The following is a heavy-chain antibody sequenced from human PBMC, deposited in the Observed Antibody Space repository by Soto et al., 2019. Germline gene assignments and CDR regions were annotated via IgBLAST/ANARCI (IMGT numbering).Heavy chain of an antibody. V-gene: IGHV1-8*01. Sequence: QVQLVQSGTEVKKPGASVKVSCKASGYTFAGYDINWVRQGTGQAPEWMGWMNPTSGNTGYAQKFQGRVTMTRNTAMSTAYMDLTSLRSEDTAVYYCALSLYYYNSSGYYPFDYWGQGTLVTVSS. J-gene: IGHJ4*02. D-gene: IGHD3-22*01. CDR3: ALSLYYYNSSGYYPFDY. CDR1: GYTFAGYD. CDR2: MNPTSGNT.